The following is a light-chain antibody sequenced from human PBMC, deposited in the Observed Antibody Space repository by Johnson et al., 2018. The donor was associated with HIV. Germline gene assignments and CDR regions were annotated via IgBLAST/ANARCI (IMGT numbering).Light chain of an antibody. V-gene: IGLV1-51*02. J-gene: IGLJ1*01. CDR3: GTWDSSLSAEV. CDR2: ENN. CDR1: SSNIGNNY. Sequence: QSVLTQPPSVSAAPGQKVTISCSGSSSNIGNNYVSWYQQLPGTAPKLLIYENNKRPSGIPDRFSGSKSGTSATLGITGLQTGDEADYYCGTWDSSLSAEVFATGTKVTGL.